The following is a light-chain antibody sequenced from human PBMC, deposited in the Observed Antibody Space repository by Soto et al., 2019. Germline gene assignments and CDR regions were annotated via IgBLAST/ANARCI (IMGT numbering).Light chain of an antibody. CDR1: HNINNY. CDR3: QQTYMTPPWT. CDR2: AAA. Sequence: DIQMTQSPSSLSASVGDRVTMTCRASHNINNYLNWHQQKPGKAPKLLIFAAANLETGIPSRFSGSGSGTDFTLSVSNLQPEDFATYYCQQTYMTPPWTFGQGTKVDIK. V-gene: IGKV1-39*01. J-gene: IGKJ1*01.